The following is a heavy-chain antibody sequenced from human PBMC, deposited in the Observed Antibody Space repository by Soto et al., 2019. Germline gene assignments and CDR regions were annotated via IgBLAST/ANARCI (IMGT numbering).Heavy chain of an antibody. CDR2: IYYSGST. Sequence: SETLSLTCTVSGGSISSIIYYWGWIRQPPGKGLEWIGSIYYSGSTYYNPSLKSRVTISVDTSKNQFSLKLSSVTAADTAVYYCARHRDNYYYYYYMYVWGKGTTVTVSS. CDR3: ARHRDNYYYYYYMYV. CDR1: GGSISSIIYY. J-gene: IGHJ6*03. V-gene: IGHV4-39*01.